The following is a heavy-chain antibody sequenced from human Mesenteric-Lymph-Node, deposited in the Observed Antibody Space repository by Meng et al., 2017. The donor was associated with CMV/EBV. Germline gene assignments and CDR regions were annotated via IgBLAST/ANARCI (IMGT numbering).Heavy chain of an antibody. CDR3: ARRRTSCWSRLLYYDS. Sequence: DGGSFSAYYYSRSRQPAAKELLWCVELINSGSTDSNPSLESRVTVLVDRSKYHFSLMMASVTAADTAVYYCARRRTSCWSRLLYYDSWGQGTLVTVSS. V-gene: IGHV4-34*12. J-gene: IGHJ4*02. D-gene: IGHD6-19*01. CDR1: GGSFSAYY. CDR2: LINSGST.